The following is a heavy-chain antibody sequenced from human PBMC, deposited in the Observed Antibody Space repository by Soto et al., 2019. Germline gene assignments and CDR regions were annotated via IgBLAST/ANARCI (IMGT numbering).Heavy chain of an antibody. CDR1: GYTFTSYA. J-gene: IGHJ6*02. D-gene: IGHD3-22*01. Sequence: QVQLVQSGAEVKKPGASVKVSCKASGYTFTSYAMHWVRQAPGQRPEWMGWINAGNGNTKYSQMFQGRVTITRDTSASTAYMELSSLRSEDTAVYYCASSYYYDSSGYSSLYYYYGMDVWGQGTTVTVSS. V-gene: IGHV1-3*01. CDR3: ASSYYYDSSGYSSLYYYYGMDV. CDR2: INAGNGNT.